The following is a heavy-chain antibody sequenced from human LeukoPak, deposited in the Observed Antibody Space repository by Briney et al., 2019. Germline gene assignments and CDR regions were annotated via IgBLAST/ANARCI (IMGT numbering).Heavy chain of an antibody. V-gene: IGHV3-23*01. CDR1: GFTFSSYA. D-gene: IGHD2-21*02. CDR2: ISGSGGST. CDR3: ARDHPYCGGDCYLLHPFDY. Sequence: PGGSLRLSCAASGFTFSSYAMSWVRQAPGKGLEWVSAISGSGGSTYYADSVKGRFTISRDNSKNTLYLQMNSLRAEDTAVYYCARDHPYCGGDCYLLHPFDYWGQGTLVTVSS. J-gene: IGHJ4*02.